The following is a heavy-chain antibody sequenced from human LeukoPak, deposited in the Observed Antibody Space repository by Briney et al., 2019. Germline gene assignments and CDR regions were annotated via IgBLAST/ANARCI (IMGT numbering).Heavy chain of an antibody. CDR3: AKDWGMTTNDAFDI. CDR1: GYTFTSYC. Sequence: ASVKVSCKASGYTFTSYCMHWVRQAPGQGLEWMGIINPSGGSTSYAQKFQGRVTMTRDMSTGTVYMELSSLRSEDTALYYCAKDWGMTTNDAFDIWGQGTMVTVSS. J-gene: IGHJ3*02. CDR2: INPSGGST. V-gene: IGHV1-46*01. D-gene: IGHD3-16*01.